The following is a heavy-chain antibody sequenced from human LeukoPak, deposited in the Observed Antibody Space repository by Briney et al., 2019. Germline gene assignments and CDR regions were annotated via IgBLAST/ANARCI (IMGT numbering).Heavy chain of an antibody. V-gene: IGHV3-30*18. Sequence: GGSLRFSCAASGFTFSSYGMHWVRQAPGKGLEWVAVISYDGSNKYYADSVKGRFTISRDNSKNTLYLQMNSLRAEDTAVYYCAKDFAMASYYFDYWGQGTLVTVSS. CDR2: ISYDGSNK. CDR1: GFTFSSYG. D-gene: IGHD5-18*01. CDR3: AKDFAMASYYFDY. J-gene: IGHJ4*02.